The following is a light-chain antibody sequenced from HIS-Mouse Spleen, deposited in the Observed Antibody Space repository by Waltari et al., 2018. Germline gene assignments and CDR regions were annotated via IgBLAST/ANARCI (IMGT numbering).Light chain of an antibody. V-gene: IGKV1-9*01. CDR2: AAS. CDR3: QQLNSYPPT. J-gene: IGKJ1*01. Sequence: DIQLTQSQSFLSASVGDRVTITGRASQGISSYLARYQQKPGKAPKLLIYAASTLQSGVPERFSGSGSGTEFTLTISSLQPEDFSTYYCQQLNSYPPTFGQGTKVEIK. CDR1: QGISSY.